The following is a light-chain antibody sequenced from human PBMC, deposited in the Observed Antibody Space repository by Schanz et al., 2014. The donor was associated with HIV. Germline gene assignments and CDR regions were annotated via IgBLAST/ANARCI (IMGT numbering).Light chain of an antibody. Sequence: QSALTQPASVSGSPGQSISISCTGTSGDVGSYNYVSWYQQHPGKAPKLMIYDVSNRPSGVSNRFSGSKSGNTASLTISGLQAEDEADYYCSSYTSSSTLFGGGTKLTVL. V-gene: IGLV2-14*03. CDR3: SSYTSSSTL. CDR2: DVS. CDR1: SGDVGSYNY. J-gene: IGLJ2*01.